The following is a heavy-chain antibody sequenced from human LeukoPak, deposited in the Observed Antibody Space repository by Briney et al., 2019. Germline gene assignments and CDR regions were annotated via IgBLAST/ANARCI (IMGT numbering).Heavy chain of an antibody. D-gene: IGHD2-2*01. J-gene: IGHJ4*02. CDR2: LSGSGYNT. CDR3: AKDPYGTRYFDY. Sequence: GGSLRLSCAASGFTFSSHAPSWVRQAPGKGLEWVSSLSGSGYNTYYADSVKGRFTISRDNSKNTVYLQMNSLRAEDTAVYYCAKDPYGTRYFDYWGQGTLVTVPS. CDR1: GFTFSSHA. V-gene: IGHV3-23*01.